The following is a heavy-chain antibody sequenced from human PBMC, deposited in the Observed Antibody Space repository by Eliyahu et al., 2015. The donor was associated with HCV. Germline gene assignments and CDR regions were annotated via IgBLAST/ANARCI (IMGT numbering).Heavy chain of an antibody. V-gene: IGHV4-34*01. CDR2: INHSGST. CDR3: ARACPRRGRDYVGIKRGWYFDL. J-gene: IGHJ2*01. D-gene: IGHD4-17*01. Sequence: QVQLQQWGAGLLKPSETLSLTCAVYGGSFSGYYWSWTRQPPGKGLEWIGEINHSGSTNYNPSLKSRVTISVDTSKNQFSLKLSSVTAADTAVYYCARACPRRGRDYVGIKRGWYFDLWGRGTLVTVSS. CDR1: GGSFSGYY.